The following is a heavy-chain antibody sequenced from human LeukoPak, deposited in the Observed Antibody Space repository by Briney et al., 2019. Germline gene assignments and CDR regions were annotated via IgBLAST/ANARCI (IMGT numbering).Heavy chain of an antibody. D-gene: IGHD2-15*01. J-gene: IGHJ4*02. CDR2: IYYTGTT. CDR1: GGSISSYF. V-gene: IGHV4-59*01. CDR3: AREPRSPGGRGRPFDF. Sequence: SETLSLTCTVSGGSISSYFWSWIRQPPGKGLEWIGYIYYTGTTNYNPSLKSRVTISVDTSKNQFSLRLSSVTAADTAVYYCAREPRSPGGRGRPFDFWGQGTLATVSS.